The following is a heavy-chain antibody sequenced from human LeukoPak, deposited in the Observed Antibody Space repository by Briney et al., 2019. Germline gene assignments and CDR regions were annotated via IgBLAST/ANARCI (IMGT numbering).Heavy chain of an antibody. Sequence: PGRSLRLSCAASGFTFSTYAMHWVRQAPGKGLESEALISYDGSNKYYADSVKGRFTISRDNSKNTPYLQMNSLRAEDTAVYYCARDREYSYGYDYWGQGTLVTVSS. CDR1: GFTFSTYA. D-gene: IGHD5-18*01. CDR3: ARDREYSYGYDY. J-gene: IGHJ4*02. CDR2: ISYDGSNK. V-gene: IGHV3-30*04.